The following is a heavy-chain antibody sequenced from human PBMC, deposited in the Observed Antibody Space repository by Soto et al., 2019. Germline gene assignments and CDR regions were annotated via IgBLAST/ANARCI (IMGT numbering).Heavy chain of an antibody. Sequence: QITLKESGPTLVKPTQTLTLTCTFSGFSLSTSGVGVGXIRQPPGKALEWLALIYWDDDKRYSPSLKSRLTITKDTSKNQVXXXXXXXXXXXXXXXXXXXXXXXXXGSGSYXXNWFDPWGQGTLVTVSS. CDR2: IYWDDDK. CDR3: XXXXXXXXGSGSYXXNWFDP. V-gene: IGHV2-5*02. J-gene: IGHJ5*02. CDR1: GFSLSTSGVG. D-gene: IGHD3-10*01.